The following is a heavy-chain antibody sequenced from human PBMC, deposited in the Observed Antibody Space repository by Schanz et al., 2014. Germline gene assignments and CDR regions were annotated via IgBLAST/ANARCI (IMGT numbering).Heavy chain of an antibody. CDR2: MIGSGSSV. CDR3: AKDGRLPYYGTGSDFDY. D-gene: IGHD3-22*01. Sequence: EVQLVESGGGMVQPGGSLRLSCAASGFTFSIYAMSWVRQAPGKGLEWVSRMIGSGSSVFYADSVKGRFTISRDNLKNTVYLQMNSLRAGDTAVYYCAKDGRLPYYGTGSDFDYWGQGTLVAVSS. CDR1: GFTFSIYA. J-gene: IGHJ4*02. V-gene: IGHV3-23*04.